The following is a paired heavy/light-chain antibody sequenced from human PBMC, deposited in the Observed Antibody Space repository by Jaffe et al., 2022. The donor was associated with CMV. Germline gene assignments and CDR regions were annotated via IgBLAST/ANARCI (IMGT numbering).Heavy chain of an antibody. Sequence: QEQLVESGGGVVQPGKSLRLSCVASGFSFNNFGMHWVRQAPGRGLEWLAVISYDGNHHNYADSVKGRFTIFRDSSKNTLYLQMNSLTAEDTAVYHCAKDSYSDSSAYYILRDNYYYFGMDVWGQGTTVTVSS. CDR2: ISYDGNHH. V-gene: IGHV3-30*18. J-gene: IGHJ6*02. CDR3: AKDSYSDSSAYYILRDNYYYFGMDV. D-gene: IGHD3-22*01. CDR1: GFSFNNFG.
Light chain of an antibody. J-gene: IGLJ3*02. CDR3: CSYAGSYIWV. CDR2: DVT. Sequence: QSALTQPRSVSGSPGQSVTISCTGTDNDVGGYRFVSWYQLHPGKAPKLMIYDVTKRPSGVPDRFSGSKSGNAASLTISGLQAEDEADYYCCSYAGSYIWVFGGGTKMTVL. CDR1: DNDVGGYRF. V-gene: IGLV2-11*01.